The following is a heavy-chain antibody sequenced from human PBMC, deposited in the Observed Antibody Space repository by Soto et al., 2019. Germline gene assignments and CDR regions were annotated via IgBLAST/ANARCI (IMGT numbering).Heavy chain of an antibody. Sequence: GVSRIHCTVGSGLTLGINTMVWDRDATRKGLEWVSGIDGTGTSTYYAESVKGRFTISRDNSKNTLYLQMNSLRVEDTAVYYCAKRLFAIVVVGGYDIWGQGTMVNVS. CDR3: AKRLFAIVVVGGYDI. V-gene: IGHV3-23*01. CDR2: IDGTGTST. D-gene: IGHD5-12*01. CDR1: GLTLGINT. J-gene: IGHJ3*02.